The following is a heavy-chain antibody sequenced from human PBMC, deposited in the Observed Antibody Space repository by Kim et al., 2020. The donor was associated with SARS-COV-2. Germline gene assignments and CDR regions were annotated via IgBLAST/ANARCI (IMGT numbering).Heavy chain of an antibody. V-gene: IGHV3-30*04. CDR1: GFTFSSYA. CDR2: ISYDGSNK. Sequence: GGSLRLSCAASGFTFSSYAMHWVRQAPGKGLEWVAVISYDGSNKYYADFVKGRFTISRDNSKNTLYLQMNSLRAEDTAVYYCAREKGTITVTSPIDYWGQGPLVTGAS. D-gene: IGHD4-17*01. CDR3: AREKGTITVTSPIDY. J-gene: IGHJ4*02.